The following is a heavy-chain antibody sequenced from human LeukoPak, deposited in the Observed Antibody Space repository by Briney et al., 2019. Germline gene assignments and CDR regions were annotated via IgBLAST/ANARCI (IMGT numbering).Heavy chain of an antibody. Sequence: KPSETLSLTCTVSGGSISSYYWSWLRQPPGQGVEWVGYIYYSGSNNYKQSLTRRATISVDTSKKQSSLTLSSVTAADTAVYYCARVGWYYYDSSGYYFDAFDIWGQGTMVTVSS. CDR3: ARVGWYYYDSSGYYFDAFDI. CDR1: GGSISSYY. V-gene: IGHV4-59*01. D-gene: IGHD3-22*01. J-gene: IGHJ3*02. CDR2: IYYSGSN.